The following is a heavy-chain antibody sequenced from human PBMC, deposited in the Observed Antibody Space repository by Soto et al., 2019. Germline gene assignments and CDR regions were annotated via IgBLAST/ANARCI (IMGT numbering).Heavy chain of an antibody. CDR3: ARGVGATRGSVYYYYGMDV. CDR2: IYYSGST. J-gene: IGHJ6*02. V-gene: IGHV4-30-4*01. CDR1: GGSISSGDYY. D-gene: IGHD1-26*01. Sequence: PSETLSLTCTVSGGSISSGDYYWSWIRQPPGKGLEWIGYIYYSGSTYYNPSLKSRVTISVDTSKNQFSLKLSSVTAADTAVYYCARGVGATRGSVYYYYGMDVWGQGTTVTVSS.